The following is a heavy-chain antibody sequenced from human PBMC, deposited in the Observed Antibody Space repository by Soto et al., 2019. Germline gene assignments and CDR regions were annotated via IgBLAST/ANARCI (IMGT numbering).Heavy chain of an antibody. CDR3: ARDLGDRGHLDY. D-gene: IGHD3-10*01. CDR2: ISYDGSNK. Sequence: QVQLVESGGGVVQPGRSLRLSCAASGFTFSSYAMHWVRQAPGKGLEWVAVISYDGSNKYYADSVKGRFTISRDNSKNTLYLQMNSLRAEDTAVYYCARDLGDRGHLDYWGQGTLVTVSS. J-gene: IGHJ4*02. V-gene: IGHV3-30-3*01. CDR1: GFTFSSYA.